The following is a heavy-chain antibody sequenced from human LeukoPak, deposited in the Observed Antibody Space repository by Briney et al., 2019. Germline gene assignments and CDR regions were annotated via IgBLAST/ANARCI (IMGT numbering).Heavy chain of an antibody. CDR3: SRSFFEGFDY. V-gene: IGHV3-7*01. CDR2: IKQNGSEK. CDR1: GFTFSSYW. D-gene: IGHD3-3*01. Sequence: GGSLRLSCAASGFTFSSYWMSWVRQAPGKGLEWLADIKQNGSEKFYVDSVKARCTIFRDNAQHSLYLQMYGLRAEDTAVYYCSRSFFEGFDYWGQGTLVTVSS. J-gene: IGHJ4*02.